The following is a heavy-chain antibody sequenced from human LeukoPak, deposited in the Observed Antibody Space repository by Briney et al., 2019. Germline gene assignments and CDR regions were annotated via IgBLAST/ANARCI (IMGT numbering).Heavy chain of an antibody. CDR1: GYTFTGYY. Sequence: ASVKVSCKASGYTFTGYYMHWVRQAPGQGLEWMGRINPNSGGTNYAQKFQGRVTMTRDTSISTTYMELSRLRSDDTALCYCARVPSYDSSGYYLNWGQGTLVTVSS. CDR3: ARVPSYDSSGYYLN. CDR2: INPNSGGT. V-gene: IGHV1-2*06. J-gene: IGHJ4*02. D-gene: IGHD3-22*01.